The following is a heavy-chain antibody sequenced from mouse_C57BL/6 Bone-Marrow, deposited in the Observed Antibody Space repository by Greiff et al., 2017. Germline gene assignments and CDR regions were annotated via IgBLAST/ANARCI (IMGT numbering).Heavy chain of an antibody. Sequence: EVMLVGSGGGLVQPGGSMKLSFAASGFTFSDAWMAWVRQSPERGLGWVAEIRNKANNHATYYAESVKGRFTISRDDSKSSVYLQMNSLRAEDTGIYYCTRRAVVAKGGYWGQGTTLTVSS. D-gene: IGHD1-1*01. CDR3: TRRAVVAKGGY. CDR1: GFTFSDAW. CDR2: IRNKANNHAT. V-gene: IGHV6-6*01. J-gene: IGHJ2*01.